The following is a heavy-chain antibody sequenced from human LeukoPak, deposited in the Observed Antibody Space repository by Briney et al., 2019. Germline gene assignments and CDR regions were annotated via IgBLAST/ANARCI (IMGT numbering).Heavy chain of an antibody. D-gene: IGHD5-12*01. CDR2: IYSGGST. CDR1: GFTVSSNY. CDR3: ARSGYSGYDWTGSFDY. V-gene: IGHV3-66*01. Sequence: PGGSLRLSCAASGFTVSSNYMSWVRQAPGKGLEWVSVIYSGGSTYYADSVKGRFTISRDNSKNTLYLQMNSLRAEDTAVYYCARSGYSGYDWTGSFDYWGQGTLVTVSS. J-gene: IGHJ4*02.